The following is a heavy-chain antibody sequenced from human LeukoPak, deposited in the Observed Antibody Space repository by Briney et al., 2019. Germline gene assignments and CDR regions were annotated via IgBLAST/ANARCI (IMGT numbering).Heavy chain of an antibody. D-gene: IGHD2-2*03. V-gene: IGHV3-53*01. CDR2: IYSGGST. Sequence: GGSLRLSCAASGFTVSSNYMSWVRQAPGKGLEWVSVIYSGGSTYYADSVKGRFTISRDNSKNTLYLQMNSLRAEGTTVYYCAWMRPYNWFDPWGQGTLVTVSS. CDR1: GFTVSSNY. CDR3: AWMRPYNWFDP. J-gene: IGHJ5*02.